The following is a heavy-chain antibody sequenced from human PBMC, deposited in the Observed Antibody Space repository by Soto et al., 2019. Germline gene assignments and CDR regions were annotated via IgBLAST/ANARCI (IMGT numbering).Heavy chain of an antibody. CDR1: GFSLSTSEVG. V-gene: IGHV2-5*02. CDR2: IYWDDDT. D-gene: IGHD3-9*01. J-gene: IGHJ4*02. CDR3: AHRFDWYYFNY. Sequence: QITLKESGPTLLKPTQTLTLTCTFSGFSLSTSEVGVGWILQPPGKALVWLALIYWDDDTRYSPSLRSRLTRTKDSSKNQVVLTMTNMDPVDTATYYCAHRFDWYYFNYWGQGSLVTVSS.